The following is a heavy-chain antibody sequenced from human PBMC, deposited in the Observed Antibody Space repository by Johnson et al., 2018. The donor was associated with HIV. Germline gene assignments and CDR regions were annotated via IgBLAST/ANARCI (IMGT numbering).Heavy chain of an antibody. CDR2: ISYDGSNK. D-gene: IGHD3-9*01. CDR3: AKDGDYDILPLGDAFDI. J-gene: IGHJ3*02. CDR1: GFTFSSYD. V-gene: IGHV3-30*18. Sequence: QEKLVESGGGVVQPGRSLRLSCAASGFTFSSYDMHWVRQAPGKGLEWVAVISYDGSNKYYADSVKGRFTISRDNSKNTLYLQMNSLRAEDTAVYYCAKDGDYDILPLGDAFDIWGQGTIVTVSS.